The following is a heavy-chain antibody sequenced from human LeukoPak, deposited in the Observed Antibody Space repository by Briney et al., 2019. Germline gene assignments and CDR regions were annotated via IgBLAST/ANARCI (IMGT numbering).Heavy chain of an antibody. J-gene: IGHJ4*02. V-gene: IGHV3-23*01. Sequence: GGSLRLSCAASGFTFSSYAMSWVRQASGKGLEWVSGISGSGGTTYYADSVKGRFTISRDNAKNSLYLQMNSLRAEDTAVYYCALDYGDYYFDYWGQGTLVTVSS. CDR1: GFTFSSYA. CDR2: ISGSGGTT. CDR3: ALDYGDYYFDY. D-gene: IGHD4-17*01.